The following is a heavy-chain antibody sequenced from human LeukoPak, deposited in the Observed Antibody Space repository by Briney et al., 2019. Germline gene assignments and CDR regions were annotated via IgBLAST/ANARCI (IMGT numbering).Heavy chain of an antibody. D-gene: IGHD2-2*01. Sequence: GRFLRLSCAASGFAFSSYAMHWVRQAPGKGLEWVAVISYDGSNKYYADSVKGRFTISRDNSKNTLYLQMNSLRAEDTAMYYCARDPRDCSSTSCGYLDYWGQGTLVTVSS. CDR1: GFAFSSYA. CDR3: ARDPRDCSSTSCGYLDY. V-gene: IGHV3-30*04. J-gene: IGHJ4*03. CDR2: ISYDGSNK.